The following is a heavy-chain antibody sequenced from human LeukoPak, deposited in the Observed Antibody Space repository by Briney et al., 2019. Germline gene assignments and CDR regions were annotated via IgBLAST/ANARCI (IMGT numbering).Heavy chain of an antibody. Sequence: SSQTLSLTCTVSGDSITRGTYYWNWIRQPAGKGLEWTGRIHTSSRVNYNPSLKSRVTISIDTSRNLVSLRLTSVTAADAAVYYCARDRGNGDYGDYFDSWGQGTLVSVSS. CDR1: GDSITRGTYY. J-gene: IGHJ4*02. CDR2: IHTSSRV. D-gene: IGHD4-17*01. CDR3: ARDRGNGDYGDYFDS. V-gene: IGHV4-61*02.